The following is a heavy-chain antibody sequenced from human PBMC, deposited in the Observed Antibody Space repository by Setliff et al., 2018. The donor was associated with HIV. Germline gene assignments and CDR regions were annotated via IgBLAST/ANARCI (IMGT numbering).Heavy chain of an antibody. J-gene: IGHJ4*02. Sequence: RASVKVSCKTSGGTFSTYVISWVRQAPGQGLEWMGGIITIFGTPNYAQKFQGRVTITADTSTDTAYMELSSLTSEDTAVFYCTTDHITGTSLDHWGQGTLVTVSS. CDR3: TTDHITGTSLDH. CDR1: GGTFSTYV. V-gene: IGHV1-69*06. CDR2: IITIFGTP. D-gene: IGHD1-7*01.